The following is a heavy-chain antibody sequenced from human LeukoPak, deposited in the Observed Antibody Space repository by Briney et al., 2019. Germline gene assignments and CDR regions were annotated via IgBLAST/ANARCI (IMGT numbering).Heavy chain of an antibody. D-gene: IGHD2-15*01. Sequence: TSETLSLTCTVSGGSVSSGSYYWSWIRQHPGKGLEWIGYIYCSGSTNYNPSLKSRVTISVDTSKNQFSLKLSSVTAADTAVYYCARDSVAATKHREEYYFDYWGQGTLVTVSS. CDR2: IYCSGST. CDR3: ARDSVAATKHREEYYFDY. V-gene: IGHV4-61*01. J-gene: IGHJ4*02. CDR1: GGSVSSGSYY.